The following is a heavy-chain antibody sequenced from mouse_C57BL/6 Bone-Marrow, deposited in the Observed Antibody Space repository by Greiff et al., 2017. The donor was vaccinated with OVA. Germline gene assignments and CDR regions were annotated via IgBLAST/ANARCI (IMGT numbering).Heavy chain of an antibody. CDR3: ARKRDYYGSSSFAY. CDR2: IWSGGST. V-gene: IGHV2-2*01. CDR1: GFSLTSYG. D-gene: IGHD1-1*01. Sequence: VQLQQSGPGLVQPSQSLSITCTVSGFSLTSYGVHWVRQSPGKGLEWLGVIWSGGSTDYNAAFISRLSISKDNSKSQVFFKMNSLQADDTAIYYCARKRDYYGSSSFAYWGQGTLVTVSA. J-gene: IGHJ3*01.